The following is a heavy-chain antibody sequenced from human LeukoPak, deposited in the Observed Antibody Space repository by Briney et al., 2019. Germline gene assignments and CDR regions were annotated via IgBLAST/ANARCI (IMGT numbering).Heavy chain of an antibody. D-gene: IGHD3-3*01. J-gene: IGHJ4*02. CDR1: GFTFSSYS. V-gene: IGHV3-21*01. Sequence: GGSRRLSCAASGFTFSSYSMNWVRQAPGKGLEWVSSISSSSSYIYYADSVKGRFTISRDNAKNSLYLQMNSLRAEDTAVYYCARGRSGYRLDFDYWGQGTLVTVSS. CDR2: ISSSSSYI. CDR3: ARGRSGYRLDFDY.